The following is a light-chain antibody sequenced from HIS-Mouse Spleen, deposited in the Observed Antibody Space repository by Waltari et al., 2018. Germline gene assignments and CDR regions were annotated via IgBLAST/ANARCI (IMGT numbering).Light chain of an antibody. CDR2: EGS. CDR1: SSDVASYNL. Sequence: QSALTQPASVSGSPGQSITISCTGTSSDVASYNLVSWSQQHPGKAPKLMIYEGSKRPSGVSNRFSGSKSGNTASLTISGLQAEDEADYYCCSYAGSSTWVFGGGTKLTVL. CDR3: CSYAGSSTWV. V-gene: IGLV2-23*01. J-gene: IGLJ3*02.